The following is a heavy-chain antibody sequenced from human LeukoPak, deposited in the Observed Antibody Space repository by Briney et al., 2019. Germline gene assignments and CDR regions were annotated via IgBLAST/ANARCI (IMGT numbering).Heavy chain of an antibody. Sequence: KPSETLSLTCTLSGASISSYYGSCIRQPPGKGLEWIGYIYYSGSTNYNPSLKSRVTISVDTSKNQFSLKLSSVTAADTAVYYCARDGRINGMDVWGQGTTVTVSS. D-gene: IGHD1-14*01. J-gene: IGHJ6*02. CDR1: GASISSYY. CDR2: IYYSGST. V-gene: IGHV4-59*01. CDR3: ARDGRINGMDV.